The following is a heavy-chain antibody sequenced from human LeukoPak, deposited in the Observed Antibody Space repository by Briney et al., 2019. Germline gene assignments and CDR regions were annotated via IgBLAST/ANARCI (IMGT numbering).Heavy chain of an antibody. CDR2: ISSSGSTK. Sequence: PGGSLRLSCVASGFTFSHYYMSWIRQAPGKGLEWVSYISSSGSTKYYADSVKGRFTISRDNAKNSLFLQMNSLRVEDTAVYYCARGDGRSGHNEYYFDYWGQGSLVTVSS. CDR1: GFTFSHYY. CDR3: ARGDGRSGHNEYYFDY. D-gene: IGHD3-3*01. V-gene: IGHV3-11*01. J-gene: IGHJ4*02.